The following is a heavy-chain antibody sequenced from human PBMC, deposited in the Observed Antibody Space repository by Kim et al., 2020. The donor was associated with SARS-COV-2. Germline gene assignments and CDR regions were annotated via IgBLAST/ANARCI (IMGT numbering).Heavy chain of an antibody. J-gene: IGHJ2*01. D-gene: IGHD2-21*02. CDR3: ARVVYCGGDCYRDWYFDL. Sequence: KSRVTISVDTSKNQFSLKLSAVTAADTAVYYCARVVYCGGDCYRDWYFDLWGRGTLVTVSS. V-gene: IGHV4-59*01.